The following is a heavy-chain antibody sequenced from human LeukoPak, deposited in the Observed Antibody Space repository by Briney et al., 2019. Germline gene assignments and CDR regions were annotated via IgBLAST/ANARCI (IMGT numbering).Heavy chain of an antibody. Sequence: ASVKVSCKASGYTFTGYYMHWVRQAPGQGLEWMGWINPNSGGTNYAQKFQGRVTMTRDTSISTAYMELSRLRSDDTAVYYCARDLGIAAAAYFDYWGQGTLVTVSS. D-gene: IGHD6-13*01. CDR2: INPNSGGT. J-gene: IGHJ4*02. CDR3: ARDLGIAAAAYFDY. CDR1: GYTFTGYY. V-gene: IGHV1-2*02.